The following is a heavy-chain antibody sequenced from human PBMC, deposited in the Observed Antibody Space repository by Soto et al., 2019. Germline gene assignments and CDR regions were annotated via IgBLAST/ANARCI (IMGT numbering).Heavy chain of an antibody. CDR2: IKEDGSEK. Sequence: GGSLRLSCAASGFTFSNSWMSWVRQAPGKGLEWVANIKEDGSEKDYVDPVKGRFTITRDNAKNSLYLQMNNLRAEDTAVYFCTRKRFGMDVWGQGTTVTVSS. J-gene: IGHJ6*02. CDR1: GFTFSNSW. CDR3: TRKRFGMDV. V-gene: IGHV3-7*03.